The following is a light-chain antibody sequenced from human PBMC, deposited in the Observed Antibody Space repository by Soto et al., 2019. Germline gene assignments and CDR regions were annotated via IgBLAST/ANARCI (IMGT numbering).Light chain of an antibody. CDR1: RRISTW. Sequence: DIQMTQSPSTLSASVGDGVTITCRASRRISTWLAWYPQKPGKAPKVLIYYASRLENGVPSRFSGSGSGTEFTLTLTSRQPDDSATYFCQQYHGYPWTFGQGTKVEIK. CDR2: YAS. J-gene: IGKJ1*01. CDR3: QQYHGYPWT. V-gene: IGKV1-5*01.